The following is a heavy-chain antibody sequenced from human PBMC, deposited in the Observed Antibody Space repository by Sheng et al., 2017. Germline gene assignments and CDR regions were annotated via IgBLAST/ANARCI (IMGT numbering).Heavy chain of an antibody. V-gene: IGHV1-69*01. Sequence: QVQLVQSGAEVKKPGSSVKVSCKASGGTFSSYAISWVRQAPGQGLEWMGGIIPIFGTANYAQKFQGRVTITADESTSTAYMELSSLRSEDTAVYYCARDLLGYCSSTSCSKYYYYGMDVWDQGP. D-gene: IGHD2-2*01. CDR1: GGTFSSYA. CDR3: ARDLLGYCSSTSCSKYYYYGMDV. CDR2: IIPIFGTA. J-gene: IGHJ6*02.